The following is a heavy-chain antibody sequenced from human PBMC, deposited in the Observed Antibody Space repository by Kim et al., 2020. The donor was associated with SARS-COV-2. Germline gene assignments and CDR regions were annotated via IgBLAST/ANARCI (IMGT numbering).Heavy chain of an antibody. D-gene: IGHD3-10*01. V-gene: IGHV3-48*03. CDR2: ISSSGSTI. J-gene: IGHJ6*02. CDR1: GFTFSSYE. Sequence: GGSLRLSCAASGFTFSSYEMNWVRQAPGKGLEWVSYISSSGSTIYYADSVKGRFTISRDNAKNSLYLQMNSLRAEDTAVYYCARDQAYMVRGVIITLDYYYYYGMDVWGQGTTVTVSS. CDR3: ARDQAYMVRGVIITLDYYYYYGMDV.